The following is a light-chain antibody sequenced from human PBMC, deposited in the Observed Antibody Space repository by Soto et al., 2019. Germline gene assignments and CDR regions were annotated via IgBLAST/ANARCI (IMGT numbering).Light chain of an antibody. V-gene: IGKV1-39*01. CDR1: QSISSS. CDR2: AAS. CDR3: QQSFNLPRT. J-gene: IGKJ1*01. Sequence: DIQMTQSPSSVSASVGDRVTITCRASQSISSSLNWFQHSPGQPPKLLLFAASNLHAGVPPRFSGSGSGTSFSLTIRSLQPEDFATYYCQQSFNLPRTFGPGTKVDIK.